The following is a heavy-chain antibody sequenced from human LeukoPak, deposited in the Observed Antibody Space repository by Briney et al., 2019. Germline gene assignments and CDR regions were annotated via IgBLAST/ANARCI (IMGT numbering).Heavy chain of an antibody. J-gene: IGHJ3*02. CDR1: GYSISSASY. D-gene: IGHD2-2*02. Sequence: PSETLSLTCAVSGYSISSASYWGWIRQPPGKGLEWIGNIYHSGSPYYNPSLKSRVTISVDTSKNQFSLKLSSVTAADTAVYYCARQGGGYCSSTRCYSAFDIWGQGTMVTVSS. CDR2: IYHSGSP. V-gene: IGHV4-38-2*01. CDR3: ARQGGGYCSSTRCYSAFDI.